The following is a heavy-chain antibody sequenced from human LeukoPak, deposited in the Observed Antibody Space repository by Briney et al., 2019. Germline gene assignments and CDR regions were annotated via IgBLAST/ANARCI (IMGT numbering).Heavy chain of an antibody. J-gene: IGHJ3*02. CDR3: ARERSVRYFDWPRAFDI. CDR1: GYTFTSYG. Sequence: GASVKVSCKASGYTFTSYGISWVRQAPGQGLEWMGWISAYNGNTNYAQKLQGRVTMTTDTSTSTAYMELRSLRSDDTAVYYCARERSVRYFDWPRAFDIWGQGTMVTVSS. V-gene: IGHV1-18*01. D-gene: IGHD3-9*01. CDR2: ISAYNGNT.